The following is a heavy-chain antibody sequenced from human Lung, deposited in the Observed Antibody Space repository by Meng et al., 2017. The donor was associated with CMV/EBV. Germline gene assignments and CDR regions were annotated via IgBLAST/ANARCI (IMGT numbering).Heavy chain of an antibody. CDR2: INPNSGTT. D-gene: IGHD3-3*01. CDR1: GYTFPGYY. Sequence: ASVKVSCKASGYTFPGYYMHWVRPAPGQGLEWMGWINPNSGTTNYAQKFQGRVTMTRDTSISTAYMELSRVRYDDTAVYYCARDLRPGTTIFGVRSVHYGMDVWGQGTTVTVSS. CDR3: ARDLRPGTTIFGVRSVHYGMDV. J-gene: IGHJ6*02. V-gene: IGHV1-2*02.